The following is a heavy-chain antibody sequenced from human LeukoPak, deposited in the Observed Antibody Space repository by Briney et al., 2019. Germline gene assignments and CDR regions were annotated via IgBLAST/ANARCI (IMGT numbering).Heavy chain of an antibody. CDR2: ISRDGGRT. D-gene: IGHD3-10*01. Sequence: PGGSLRLSCAASGFTFDDYAMHWVRQAPGKGLEWVSLISRDGGRTYYADSVKGRFTIARDNRKNSLYLQMNGLRAEDTALYYCAKDKFDGSGSYYFDYRGQGTLVTVSS. J-gene: IGHJ4*02. V-gene: IGHV3-43D*03. CDR1: GFTFDDYA. CDR3: AKDKFDGSGSYYFDY.